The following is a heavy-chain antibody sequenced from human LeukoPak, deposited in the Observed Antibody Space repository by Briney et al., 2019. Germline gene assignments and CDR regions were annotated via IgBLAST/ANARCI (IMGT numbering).Heavy chain of an antibody. V-gene: IGHV3-30-3*01. Sequence: GGSLRLSCAASGFSFSNNYMHWVRQAPGKGLEWVAVISYDGSNKYYADSVKGRFTISRDNSKNTLYLQMNSLRAEDTVVYYCARDLNPYYYDSSGYYHWGQGTLVTVSS. J-gene: IGHJ5*02. CDR1: GFSFSNNY. D-gene: IGHD3-22*01. CDR3: ARDLNPYYYDSSGYYH. CDR2: ISYDGSNK.